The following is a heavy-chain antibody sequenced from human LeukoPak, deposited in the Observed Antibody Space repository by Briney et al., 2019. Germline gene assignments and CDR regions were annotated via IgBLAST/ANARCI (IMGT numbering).Heavy chain of an antibody. D-gene: IGHD2-2*01. CDR2: ISGSGVST. V-gene: IGHV3-23*01. CDR1: GFRFSSYA. CDR3: ATYSSSNGREFQY. J-gene: IGHJ1*01. Sequence: PGGSLRLSCAASGFRFSSYAMSWVRQAPGKGLEWVSAISGSGVSTYYADSVKGRFTISRDNAKNSLYLQMNSLRAEDTAVYYCATYSSSNGREFQYWGQGTLVTVSS.